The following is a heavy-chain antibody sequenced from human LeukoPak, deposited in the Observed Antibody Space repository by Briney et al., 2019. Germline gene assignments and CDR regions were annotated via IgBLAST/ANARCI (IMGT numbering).Heavy chain of an antibody. V-gene: IGHV1-2*02. CDR1: GYTFTGYY. D-gene: IGHD1-26*01. Sequence: ASVKVSCKASGYTFTGYYMHWVRQAPGQGLGWMGWINPNSGGTNYAQKFQGRVTMTRDTSISTAYMELSRLRSDDTAVYYCARDRGELLPEYYFDYWGQGTLVTVSS. CDR2: INPNSGGT. CDR3: ARDRGELLPEYYFDY. J-gene: IGHJ4*02.